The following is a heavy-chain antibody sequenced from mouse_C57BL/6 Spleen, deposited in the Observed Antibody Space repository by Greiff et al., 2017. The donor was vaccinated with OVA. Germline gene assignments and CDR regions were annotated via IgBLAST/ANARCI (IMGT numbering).Heavy chain of an antibody. J-gene: IGHJ4*01. D-gene: IGHD1-1*01. CDR2: IDPSDSET. V-gene: IGHV1-52*01. Sequence: QVQLQQPGAELVRPGSSVKLSCKASGYTFTSYWMHWVKQRPIQGLEWIGNIDPSDSETHYNQKFKDKATLTVDKSSSTAYMQLSSLTSEDSAVYYCARKAYYVSSYFYAMDYWGQGTSVTVSS. CDR3: ARKAYYVSSYFYAMDY. CDR1: GYTFTSYW.